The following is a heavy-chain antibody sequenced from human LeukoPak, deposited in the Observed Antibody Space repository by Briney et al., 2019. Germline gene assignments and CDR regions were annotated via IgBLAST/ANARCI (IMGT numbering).Heavy chain of an antibody. Sequence: GRSLRLSCAASGFTFSSYGMHWVRQAPGKGLEWVAVISYDGSNKYYADSVKGRFTISRDNPKNTLYLQMNSLRAEDTAVYYCGSGSYMDVWGKGTTVTVSS. CDR3: GSGSYMDV. CDR2: ISYDGSNK. V-gene: IGHV3-30*03. CDR1: GFTFSSYG. J-gene: IGHJ6*03. D-gene: IGHD3-10*01.